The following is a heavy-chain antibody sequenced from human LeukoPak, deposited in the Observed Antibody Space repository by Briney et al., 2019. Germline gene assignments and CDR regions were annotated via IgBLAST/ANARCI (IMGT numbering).Heavy chain of an antibody. CDR3: AKSPRFDAFDI. CDR1: GFTFSSYA. Sequence: GGSLRLSCAASGFTFSSYAMHWVRQAPGKGLEWVAVISYDGSNKYYADSVKGRFTISRDNSKNTLSVQMNSLRAEDTAVYYCAKSPRFDAFDIWGQGTMVTVSS. D-gene: IGHD3-3*01. V-gene: IGHV3-30*04. CDR2: ISYDGSNK. J-gene: IGHJ3*02.